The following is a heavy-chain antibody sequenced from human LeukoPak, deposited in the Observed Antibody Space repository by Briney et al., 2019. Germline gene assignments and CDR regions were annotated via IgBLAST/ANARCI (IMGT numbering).Heavy chain of an antibody. D-gene: IGHD2-2*01. CDR3: ARRPRYCSSTSCSRGYYYYYYMDV. CDR2: INHSGST. J-gene: IGHJ6*03. V-gene: IGHV4-34*01. CDR1: GGSFSGYY. Sequence: SETLSLTCAVYGGSFSGYYWSWIRQPPGKGLEWIGEINHSGSTNYNPSLKSRVTISVDTSKNQFSLKLSSVTAADTAVYYCARRPRYCSSTSCSRGYYYYYYMDVWGKGTTVTVSS.